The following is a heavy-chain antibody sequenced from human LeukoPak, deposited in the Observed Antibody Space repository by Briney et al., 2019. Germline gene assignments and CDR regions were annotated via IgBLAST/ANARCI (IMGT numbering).Heavy chain of an antibody. D-gene: IGHD4-17*01. V-gene: IGHV4-39*01. CDR1: GGSISSSSYY. Sequence: PSETLSLTCTVSGGSISSSSYYWGWIRQPPGKGLEWIGSIYYSGSTYYNPSLKSRVTISVDTSKNQFSLKLNSVTAADTAVYYCASPGLPVGDYFPRNGYFDLWGRGTLVTVSS. CDR3: ASPGLPVGDYFPRNGYFDL. CDR2: IYYSGST. J-gene: IGHJ2*01.